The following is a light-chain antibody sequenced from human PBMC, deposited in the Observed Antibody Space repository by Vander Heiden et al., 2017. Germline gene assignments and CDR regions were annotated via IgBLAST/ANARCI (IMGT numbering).Light chain of an antibody. V-gene: IGLV2-23*02. CDR2: EVT. CDR1: SSDVGIYNL. CDR3: CSYAGDHPYV. J-gene: IGLJ1*01. Sequence: QSALTQPASVSGSPGQSITISCTGTSSDVGIYNLVSWYQQHAGKAPKLMIYEVTKRPSGVSDRFSGSKSDNTASLTISGLQAEDEADYYCCSYAGDHPYVFGTGTKVTVL.